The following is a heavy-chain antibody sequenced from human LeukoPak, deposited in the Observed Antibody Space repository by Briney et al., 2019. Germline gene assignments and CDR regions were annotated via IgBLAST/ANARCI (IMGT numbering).Heavy chain of an antibody. J-gene: IGHJ4*02. Sequence: GGSLRLSCAASGFSFSSYGMHWVRQAPGKGLEWVALISYDGSNKYYADSVRGRFTISRDNSKNTLYLQMNSLRAEDTAVYYCAKPIAVAPGTFDYWGQGTLVTVSS. CDR1: GFSFSSYG. V-gene: IGHV3-30*18. D-gene: IGHD6-19*01. CDR2: ISYDGSNK. CDR3: AKPIAVAPGTFDY.